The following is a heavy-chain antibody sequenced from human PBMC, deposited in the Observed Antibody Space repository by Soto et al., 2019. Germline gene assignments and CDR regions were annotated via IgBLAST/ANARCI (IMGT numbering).Heavy chain of an antibody. D-gene: IGHD6-13*01. CDR1: GGSLSGYY. CDR3: ARYSSSWSKYVQH. Sequence: VQLQQWGAGLLKTSETLSLTCAVYGGSLSGYYWSWIRQTPGKRLEWVGDINHGGRANYNPSPKSRVAFSLAPSKNQFSLKLSSVIAADTAVYYCARYSSSWSKYVQHWGRGTLVTVSS. CDR2: INHGGRA. J-gene: IGHJ1*01. V-gene: IGHV4-34*01.